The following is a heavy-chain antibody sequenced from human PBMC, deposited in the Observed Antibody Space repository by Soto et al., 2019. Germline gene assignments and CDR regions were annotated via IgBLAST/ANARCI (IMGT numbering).Heavy chain of an antibody. V-gene: IGHV3-7*01. Sequence: GGPLRLSCAASGFTFSSYWMTWVRQAPGKDLEWVAKIKEDGSEKNYVDSVKGRFTISRDNAKSSLYLQMNSLRVDDTAMYYCTRNQIKADYWGQGTLVTVSS. J-gene: IGHJ4*02. CDR3: TRNQIKADY. CDR2: IKEDGSEK. CDR1: GFTFSSYW.